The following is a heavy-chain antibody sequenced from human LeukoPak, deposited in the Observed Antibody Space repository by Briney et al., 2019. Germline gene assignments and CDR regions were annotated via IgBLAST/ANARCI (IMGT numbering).Heavy chain of an antibody. CDR1: VGTFSSYA. Sequence: SSVKVSCKASVGTFSSYAIGWVRPAPGKGLEGMGGINPIFGTANFPHKFQGRVTITADESTNAAYMELNSLRAKDTAVYYCASGEGWYYYGSGSYYVYWGQGTLVTVSS. J-gene: IGHJ4*02. V-gene: IGHV1-69*13. CDR2: INPIFGTA. D-gene: IGHD3-10*01. CDR3: ASGEGWYYYGSGSYYVY.